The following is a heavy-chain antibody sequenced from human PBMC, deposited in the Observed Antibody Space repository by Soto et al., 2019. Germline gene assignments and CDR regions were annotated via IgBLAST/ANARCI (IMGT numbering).Heavy chain of an antibody. CDR2: IKKDGSEK. V-gene: IGHV3-7*03. D-gene: IGHD5-18*01. CDR1: GISTSSYW. J-gene: IGHJ4*02. Sequence: PGGSLRLSCAASGISTSSYWMGWVRRAPGRGLEWVASIKKDGSEKYYMDSLKGRFTIPRDNALNSLYLQMNSLRAEDTAVYFCVTGYHSDYWGQGTLVTVSS. CDR3: VTGYHSDY.